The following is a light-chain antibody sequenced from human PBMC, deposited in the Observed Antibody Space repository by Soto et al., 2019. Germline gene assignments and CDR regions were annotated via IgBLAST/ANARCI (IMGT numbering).Light chain of an antibody. V-gene: IGLV2-8*01. CDR3: SSYAGSNNFRV. J-gene: IGLJ2*01. Sequence: QSALTQPPSASGSPGQSVTISCTGTSSDVGYYNSVSWYQQHPGKAPKLMIYEVIKRPSGVPDRFSGSKSGNTASLTVSGIQAEDEADYYCSSYAGSNNFRVFGGGTKLTVL. CDR1: SSDVGYYNS. CDR2: EVI.